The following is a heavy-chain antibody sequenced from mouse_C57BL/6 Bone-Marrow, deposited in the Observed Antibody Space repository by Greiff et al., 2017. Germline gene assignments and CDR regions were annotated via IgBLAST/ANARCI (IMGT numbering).Heavy chain of an antibody. CDR1: GYAFSSYW. Sequence: QVQLKESGAELVKPGASVKISCKASGYAFSSYWMHWVKQRPGKGLEWIGQIYPGDGDTNYNGKFKGKATLTADNSSSTAYMQLSSLTSEDSAVYFCARTAQATCGWFGYWGQGTLVTVSA. CDR3: ARTAQATCGWFGY. J-gene: IGHJ3*01. D-gene: IGHD3-2*02. CDR2: IYPGDGDT. V-gene: IGHV1-80*01.